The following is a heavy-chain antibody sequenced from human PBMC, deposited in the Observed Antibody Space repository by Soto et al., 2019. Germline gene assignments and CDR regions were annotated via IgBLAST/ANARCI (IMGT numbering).Heavy chain of an antibody. J-gene: IGHJ3*02. CDR1: GYTFTSYG. D-gene: IGHD6-13*01. CDR3: AAPKAPYSRHAFDI. CDR2: ISAYNGNT. V-gene: IGHV1-18*01. Sequence: ASVKVSCKASGYTFTSYGISWVRQAPGQGLEWMGWISAYNGNTNYAQKLQERVTMTRDMSTSTAYMELSSLRSEDTAVYYCAAPKAPYSRHAFDIWGQGTMVTVSS.